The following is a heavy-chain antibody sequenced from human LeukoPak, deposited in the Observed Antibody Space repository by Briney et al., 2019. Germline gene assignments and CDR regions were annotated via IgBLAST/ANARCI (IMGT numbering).Heavy chain of an antibody. Sequence: GGSLRLSCAASGFTFSTYYMHWGRQAPGKGLVWVSLMNSDGSTTTYADPVKGRFTISRDNAKNTLYLQMNTLRAEDTAVYYCAIFKPPTTYFYGSGSLWGQGTLVTVSS. J-gene: IGHJ4*02. D-gene: IGHD3-10*01. CDR2: MNSDGSTT. CDR3: AIFKPPTTYFYGSGSL. CDR1: GFTFSTYY. V-gene: IGHV3-74*01.